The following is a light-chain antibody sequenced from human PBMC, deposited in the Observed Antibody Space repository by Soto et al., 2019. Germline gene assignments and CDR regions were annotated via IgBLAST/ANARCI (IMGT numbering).Light chain of an antibody. V-gene: IGLV1-51*01. CDR1: SNIGNNY. CDR3: GSWDDSLNVGA. CDR2: ENN. Sequence: QSVLTQPPSVSAAPGQKVTLSCSGTSNIGNNYISWYQQLPGTAPKLLIYENNKRPSGIPDRFSGSKSGTSATLGITGLQTGGESVYYCGSWDDSLNVGAFGGGTKVTVL. J-gene: IGLJ2*01.